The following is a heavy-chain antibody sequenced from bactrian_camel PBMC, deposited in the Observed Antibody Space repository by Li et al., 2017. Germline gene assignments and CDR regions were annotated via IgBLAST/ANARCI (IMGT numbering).Heavy chain of an antibody. Sequence: VQLVESGGGLVQPGGSLRLSCAASGSTFSTYDMNWVRQAPGKGLEWVSGISSGGDITDYANSVKGRFTISRDNAKNTLYLQIDSLLRDDTATYYCAAYARFHATIYYWGQGTQVTVS. J-gene: IGHJ4*01. CDR3: AAYARFHATIYY. V-gene: IGHV3S31*01. CDR2: ISSGGDIT. CDR1: GSTFSTYD. D-gene: IGHD4*01.